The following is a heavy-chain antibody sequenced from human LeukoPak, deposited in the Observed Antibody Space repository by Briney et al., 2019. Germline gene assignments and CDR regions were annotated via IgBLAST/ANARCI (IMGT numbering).Heavy chain of an antibody. CDR2: INNDGDKT. D-gene: IGHD3-10*01. Sequence: GGSLRLSCSASGFTFSSYAIHWVRQGPGKGLEYVSVINNDGDKTFYSDSVKGRFTISRDNSRNTVSLQMTSLRVEDTAVYYCVKGPYVVRGVHIRGPIFFDYWGRGTLVTVSS. V-gene: IGHV3-64D*06. J-gene: IGHJ4*02. CDR1: GFTFSSYA. CDR3: VKGPYVVRGVHIRGPIFFDY.